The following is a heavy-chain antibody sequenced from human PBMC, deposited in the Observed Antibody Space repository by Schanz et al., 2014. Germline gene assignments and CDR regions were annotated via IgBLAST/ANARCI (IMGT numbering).Heavy chain of an antibody. CDR1: GFIFSSYN. J-gene: IGHJ4*02. Sequence: EVQLVESGGGLVKPGGSLRLSCVASGFIFSSYNMNWVRQSPGKGLEWVSFLSSDSRHVYYVESAKGRFTISRDNAKNSLYLQMDSLRGDGTAGYYCARDGIAARTDLEYWGEGGLVAVS. D-gene: IGHD1-1*01. CDR2: LSSDSRHV. CDR3: ARDGIAARTDLEY. V-gene: IGHV3-21*06.